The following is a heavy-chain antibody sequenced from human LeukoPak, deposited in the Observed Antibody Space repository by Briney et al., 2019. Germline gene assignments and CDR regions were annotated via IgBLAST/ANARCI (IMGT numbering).Heavy chain of an antibody. Sequence: SAPLSLTCTVSGGSISSSSYYWGWIRQPPGKGLEWIGSIYYSGSTYYNPSLKSRVTISVDTSKNQFSLKLSSVTAADTAVYYCARLNYYDSSGYYYVGGYFDYWGQGTLVTVSS. V-gene: IGHV4-39*01. D-gene: IGHD3-22*01. J-gene: IGHJ4*02. CDR2: IYYSGST. CDR3: ARLNYYDSSGYYYVGGYFDY. CDR1: GGSISSSSYY.